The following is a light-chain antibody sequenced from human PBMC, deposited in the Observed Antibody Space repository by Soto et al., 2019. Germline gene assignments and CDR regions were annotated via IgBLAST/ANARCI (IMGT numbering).Light chain of an antibody. Sequence: EIVLTQSPATLSLSPGERATLSCRASQSVSSYLAWYQQKPDQAPRLLIYDASGSATGIPARFSGSGSGTDYFLPISSLEPEDFSVYYCQQRSNWPITFGQGTRLEIK. CDR3: QQRSNWPIT. V-gene: IGKV3-11*01. CDR1: QSVSSY. J-gene: IGKJ5*01. CDR2: DAS.